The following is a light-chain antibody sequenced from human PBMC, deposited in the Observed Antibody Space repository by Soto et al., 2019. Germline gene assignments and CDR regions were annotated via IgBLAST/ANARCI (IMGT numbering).Light chain of an antibody. Sequence: DIQMTQSPSSLSASVGDRVTITCRASQSISIYLNWYQQKPGKAPKVLLYAASTLQSGVPSRFSGSGSGTEFTLTISSLQPEDCAAYSCQQSYRTPLTFGGGTKVEIK. CDR3: QQSYRTPLT. J-gene: IGKJ4*01. CDR1: QSISIY. CDR2: AAS. V-gene: IGKV1-39*01.